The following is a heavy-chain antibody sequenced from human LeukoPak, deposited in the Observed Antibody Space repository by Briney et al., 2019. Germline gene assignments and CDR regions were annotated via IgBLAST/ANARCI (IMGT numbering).Heavy chain of an antibody. V-gene: IGHV4-39*07. CDR3: ASRLYQSPLY. CDR1: GGSISSSSYY. CDR2: IYYSGST. J-gene: IGHJ4*02. D-gene: IGHD2-2*01. Sequence: PSETLSLTCTVSGGSISSSSYYWGWIRQPPGKGLEWIGSIYYSGSTYYNPSLKSRVTISVDTSKNQFSLKLSSVTAADTAVYYCASRLYQSPLYWGQGTLVTVSS.